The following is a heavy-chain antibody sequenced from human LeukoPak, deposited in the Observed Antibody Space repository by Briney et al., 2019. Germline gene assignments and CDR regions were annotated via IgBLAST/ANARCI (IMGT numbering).Heavy chain of an antibody. J-gene: IGHJ5*02. CDR3: ARGPCTGAFCYLSERHWFDP. CDR2: IRSSGTTI. CDR1: GFMFSGYS. V-gene: IGHV3-48*04. Sequence: GGSLRLSCAASGFMFSGYSMNWVRQAPGKGLEWVSYIRSSGTTIFYADSVKGRFTISRDNAKNSLYLQMNSLRAEDTAIYYCARGPCTGAFCYLSERHWFDPWGQGTLVTVSS. D-gene: IGHD2-8*02.